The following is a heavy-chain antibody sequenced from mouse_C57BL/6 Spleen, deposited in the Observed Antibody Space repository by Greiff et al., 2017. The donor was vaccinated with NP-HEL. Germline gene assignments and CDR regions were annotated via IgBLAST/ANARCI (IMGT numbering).Heavy chain of an antibody. Sequence: VKLMESGPGLVQPSQSLSITCTVSGFSLTSYGVHWVRQSPGKGLEWLGVIWSGGSTDYNAAFISRLSISKDNSKSQVFFKMNSLQADDTAIYYCARRDGYYSDYYAMDYWGQGTSVTVSS. J-gene: IGHJ4*01. D-gene: IGHD2-3*01. CDR3: ARRDGYYSDYYAMDY. CDR1: GFSLTSYG. CDR2: IWSGGST. V-gene: IGHV2-2*01.